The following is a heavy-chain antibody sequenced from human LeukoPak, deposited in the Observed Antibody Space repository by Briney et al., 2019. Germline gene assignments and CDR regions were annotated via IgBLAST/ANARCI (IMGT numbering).Heavy chain of an antibody. Sequence: SETLSLTCAVYGGSLSGYYWVWIRQPPEKGLDWIGEINHSGSATYNPSLKSRFTISVDTSKNQFSLKLSSVTAADTAVYYCARRLIIAHYGMDVWGQGTTVTVSS. CDR2: INHSGSA. CDR3: ARRLIIAHYGMDV. D-gene: IGHD3-10*01. J-gene: IGHJ6*02. V-gene: IGHV4-34*01. CDR1: GGSLSGYY.